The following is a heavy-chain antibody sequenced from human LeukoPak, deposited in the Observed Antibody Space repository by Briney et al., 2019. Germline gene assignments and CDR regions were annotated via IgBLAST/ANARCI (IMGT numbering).Heavy chain of an antibody. V-gene: IGHV3-30-3*01. J-gene: IGHJ5*02. D-gene: IGHD6-19*01. CDR3: ARDQPGTYTLSST. CDR1: GFTFSNYA. Sequence: GRSLRLSCAASGFTFSNYAMHWVRQAPGKGLEWVAFMSFDGSDKYYADSVKGGFTISRDNSKNTLYLQMNRLRFEDTAVYYCARDQPGTYTLSSTWGQGTLVTVSS. CDR2: MSFDGSDK.